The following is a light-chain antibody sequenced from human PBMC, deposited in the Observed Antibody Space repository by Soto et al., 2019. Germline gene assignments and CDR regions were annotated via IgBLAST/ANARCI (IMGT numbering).Light chain of an antibody. J-gene: IGKJ1*01. CDR3: QQRSSWPRT. V-gene: IGKV1-5*03. CDR2: KAS. CDR1: QSINGW. Sequence: DIQLTQSPSTLSASVGDRVTITCRASQSINGWLAWYQQKPGKAPNFIIYKASTLESGVPPRFSGSGSGTDFTLTISSLEHEDFAVYYCQQRSSWPRTFGQGTQVDIK.